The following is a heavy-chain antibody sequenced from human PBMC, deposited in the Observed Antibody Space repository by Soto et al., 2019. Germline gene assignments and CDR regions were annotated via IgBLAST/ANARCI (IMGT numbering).Heavy chain of an antibody. V-gene: IGHV3-74*01. D-gene: IGHD3-10*01. CDR2: INSDGSST. Sequence: EVQLAVSGGGLVQPGGSLRLSCAASGFIFSSYWMHWVRQAPGKGLVWVSRINSDGSSTNYADSVKGRFTISRDNAKNTLYLHMNSLRAEDTAVYYCATGTGSSLHFRDYWGQGTLVTVSS. CDR3: ATGTGSSLHFRDY. CDR1: GFIFSSYW. J-gene: IGHJ4*02.